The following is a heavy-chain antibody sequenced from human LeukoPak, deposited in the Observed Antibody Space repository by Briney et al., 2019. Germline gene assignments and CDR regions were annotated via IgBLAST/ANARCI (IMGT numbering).Heavy chain of an antibody. D-gene: IGHD2-2*01. CDR3: ARRPINCIITNCYVDY. CDR2: MNPNSGDT. V-gene: IGHV1-2*02. CDR1: VYTFTNFY. Sequence: ASVKVSCKASVYTFTNFYIHWVRQAPGQGLEWMGWMNPNSGDTSYAREFQDRVTMTRETYLSTAYMELSRLRSDDTAVYFCARRPINCIITNCYVDYWGQGTLVTVSS. J-gene: IGHJ4*02.